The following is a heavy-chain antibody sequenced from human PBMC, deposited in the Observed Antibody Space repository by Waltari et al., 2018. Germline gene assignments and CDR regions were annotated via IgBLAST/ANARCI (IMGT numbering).Heavy chain of an antibody. CDR1: GCSISSSSYY. Sequence: QLQLQESGPGLVKPSETLSLTCTVSGCSISSSSYYWGWIRQPPGKGLEWIGSIYYSGSTYYNPSLKSRVTISVDTSKNQFSLKLSSVTAADTAVYYCARRDTAMANPDYWGQGTLVTVSS. J-gene: IGHJ4*02. V-gene: IGHV4-39*01. CDR2: IYYSGST. CDR3: ARRDTAMANPDY. D-gene: IGHD5-18*01.